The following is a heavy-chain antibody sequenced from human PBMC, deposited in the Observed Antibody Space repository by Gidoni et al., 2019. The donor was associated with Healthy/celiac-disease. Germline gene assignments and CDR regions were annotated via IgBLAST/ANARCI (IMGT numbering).Heavy chain of an antibody. Sequence: EVQLVESGGGLVQPGGSLRLSCSASGFTFSSYAMHWVPQAPGKGLEYVSAISSNGGSTYYADSVKGRFTISRDNSKNTLYLQMSSLRAEDTAVYYCVKDERHYCSSTSCYPDWGQGTMVTVSS. CDR3: VKDERHYCSSTSCYPD. V-gene: IGHV3-64D*06. CDR2: ISSNGGST. J-gene: IGHJ3*01. D-gene: IGHD2-2*01. CDR1: GFTFSSYA.